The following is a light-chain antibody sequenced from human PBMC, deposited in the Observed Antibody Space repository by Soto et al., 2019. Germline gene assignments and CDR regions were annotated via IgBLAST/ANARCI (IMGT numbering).Light chain of an antibody. V-gene: IGLV2-14*03. Sequence: QSALTQPVSVSGSPGQSITISCTGTSSDVGGYNFVSWYQQHPGNAPKLIIYDVSNRPSGVSSRFSGSKSGNTASLTISGLQAEDEADYYCSSYTSTSTVVFGGGTKVTVL. CDR3: SSYTSTSTVV. CDR2: DVS. CDR1: SSDVGGYNF. J-gene: IGLJ2*01.